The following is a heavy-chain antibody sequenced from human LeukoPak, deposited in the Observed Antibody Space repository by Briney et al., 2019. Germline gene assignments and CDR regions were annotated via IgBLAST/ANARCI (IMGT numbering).Heavy chain of an antibody. J-gene: IGHJ4*02. CDR3: ARDPSGRQSSGWNYFDY. CDR1: EFTFSNYA. Sequence: GGSLRLSCAASEFTFSNYAMHWVRQAPGKGLEWVAFIRYDGSHKDYADSVKGRFTISRDNAKNSLYLQMNSLRAEDTAVYYCARDPSGRQSSGWNYFDYWGQGTLVTVSS. CDR2: IRYDGSHK. V-gene: IGHV3-30*02. D-gene: IGHD6-19*01.